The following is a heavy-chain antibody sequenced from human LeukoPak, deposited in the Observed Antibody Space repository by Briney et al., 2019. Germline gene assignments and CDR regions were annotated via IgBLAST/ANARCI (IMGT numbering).Heavy chain of an antibody. V-gene: IGHV3-33*01. J-gene: IGHJ6*02. CDR1: GFTFSSYG. CDR3: PRSFLITFRVDGMDV. D-gene: IGHD3-16*01. Sequence: PGGSLRLSCGASGFTFSSYGMHWLRQAPGKGLEWVAVIWYDGSNKYYADSVKGRFTISRDNSKNTLYLQMNSLRAEDTVVYYCPRSFLITFRVDGMDVWGQGTTVTVSS. CDR2: IWYDGSNK.